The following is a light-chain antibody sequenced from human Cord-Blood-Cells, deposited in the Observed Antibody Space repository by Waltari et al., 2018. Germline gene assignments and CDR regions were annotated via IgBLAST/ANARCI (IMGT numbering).Light chain of an antibody. CDR3: SSYAGSNNVV. CDR1: SSDVGGYNY. V-gene: IGLV2-8*01. Sequence: QSALTQPPSASGSPGQSVTISCTGTSSDVGGYNYFSWYHQHPGKAPKLMIYEVSKRPSGVPDRCSGSKSGNTASLTVSGLQAEDEADYYCSSYAGSNNVVFGGGTKLTVL. CDR2: EVS. J-gene: IGLJ2*01.